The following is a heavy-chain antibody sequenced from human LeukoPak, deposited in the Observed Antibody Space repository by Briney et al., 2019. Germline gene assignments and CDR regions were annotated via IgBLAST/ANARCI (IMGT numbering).Heavy chain of an antibody. CDR2: IDWDDDE. CDR1: GFSLSTSKMC. J-gene: IGHJ4*02. Sequence: SGPTLVNPTQTLTLTCTFSGFSLSTSKMCVNFIRQPPGKALEWLARIDWDDDEYYSTSLRPRLTISKDTSKNQVVLTMTNMDPVDTATYYCARIIAGPDYFDSWGQGTLATVSS. CDR3: ARIIAGPDYFDS. V-gene: IGHV2-70*11. D-gene: IGHD2-21*01.